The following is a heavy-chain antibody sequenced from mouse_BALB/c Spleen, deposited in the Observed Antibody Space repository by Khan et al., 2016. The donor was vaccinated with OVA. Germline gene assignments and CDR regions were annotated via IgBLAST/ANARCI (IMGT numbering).Heavy chain of an antibody. Sequence: IQLVQSGPELVKPGASVKISCKASGYSFTGYFMNWVMQSHGKSLEWIGRINPHIGETFYNQKFKGKATLTVDESSSTAHLELRSLASEDSAVYYCERIYGSDFDYWGQGTTLTVSS. V-gene: IGHV1-20*02. D-gene: IGHD1-1*01. J-gene: IGHJ2*01. CDR2: INPHIGET. CDR1: GYSFTGYF. CDR3: ERIYGSDFDY.